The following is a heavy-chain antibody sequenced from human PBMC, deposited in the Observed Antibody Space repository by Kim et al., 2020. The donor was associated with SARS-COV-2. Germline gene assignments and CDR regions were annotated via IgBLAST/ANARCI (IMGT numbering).Heavy chain of an antibody. D-gene: IGHD1-26*01. CDR3: ARVLSGSTLDY. V-gene: IGHV3-30-3*01. CDR2: ISYDGNNK. Sequence: GGSLRLSCAASGFTFSSYAMHWVRQAPGKGLEWVAVISYDGNNKYYADSVKGRFTISRDNSKNPLYLQMNSLRAEDTAGYYCARVLSGSTLDYWGQGTLVTVSS. CDR1: GFTFSSYA. J-gene: IGHJ4*02.